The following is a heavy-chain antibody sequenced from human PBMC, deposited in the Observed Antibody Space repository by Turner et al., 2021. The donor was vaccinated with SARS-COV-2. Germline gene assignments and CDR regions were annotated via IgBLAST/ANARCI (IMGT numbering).Heavy chain of an antibody. J-gene: IGHJ4*02. CDR2: TSYDGSNK. CDR1: GFTFSSYG. D-gene: IGHD4-4*01. V-gene: IGHV3-30*18. Sequence: VQLVESGGGVVQPGRSLRLSCAASGFTFSSYGLHWVRQAPGKGLEGVAVTSYDGSNKYYADSVKGRFTISRDNSKNTLDLQMNSLRAEETAVYYCAKQQGLYSNPMYYFDYWGQGTLVTVSS. CDR3: AKQQGLYSNPMYYFDY.